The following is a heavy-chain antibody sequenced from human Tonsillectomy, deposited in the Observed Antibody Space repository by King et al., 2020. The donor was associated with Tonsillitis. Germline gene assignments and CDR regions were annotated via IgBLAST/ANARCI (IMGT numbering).Heavy chain of an antibody. CDR2: IIPIFGAA. CDR1: GGTFSNYG. J-gene: IGHJ4*02. D-gene: IGHD3-22*01. Sequence: HVQLVESGAEVKKPGSSVKVSCKASGGTFSNYGISWVRQAPGQGLEWMGGIIPIFGAANSAQKFPGRVTITADESTSTAYMELSSLTSEDTAFYFCAAIHYYTPHIDYWGQGTLVTVSS. CDR3: AAIHYYTPHIDY. V-gene: IGHV1-69*01.